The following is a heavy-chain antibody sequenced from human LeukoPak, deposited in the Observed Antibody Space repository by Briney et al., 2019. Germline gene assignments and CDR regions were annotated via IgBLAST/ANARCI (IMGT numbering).Heavy chain of an antibody. Sequence: GASVKVSCKASGYTFTSYYMHWVRRAPGQGLEWMGIINPSGGSTSYAQKFQGRVTMTRDMSTSTVYMELSSLRSEDTAVYYCARDGYNRGVFDWGQGTLVTVSS. CDR2: INPSGGST. CDR1: GYTFTSYY. J-gene: IGHJ4*02. V-gene: IGHV1-46*01. CDR3: ARDGYNRGVFD. D-gene: IGHD5-24*01.